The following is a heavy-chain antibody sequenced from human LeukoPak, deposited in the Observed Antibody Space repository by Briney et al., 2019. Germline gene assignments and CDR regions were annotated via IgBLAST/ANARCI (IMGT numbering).Heavy chain of an antibody. Sequence: ASVKVSCKASGGTFSSYAISWVRQAPGQGLEWMGGIIPIFGTANYAQKFQGRVTITADESTSTAYMELSSLRSEDTAVYYCARVPGGYYYYGMDVWGQGTTVTVSS. CDR1: GGTFSSYA. CDR3: ARVPGGYYYYGMDV. CDR2: IIPIFGTA. J-gene: IGHJ6*02. V-gene: IGHV1-69*13.